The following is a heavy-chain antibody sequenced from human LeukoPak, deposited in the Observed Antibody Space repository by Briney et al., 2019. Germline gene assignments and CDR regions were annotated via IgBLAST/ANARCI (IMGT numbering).Heavy chain of an antibody. CDR2: IQSKTDGETT. Sequence: GGSLRLSCVDSGFTFTNAWMSWVRQAPGKGLEWIGHIQSKTDGETTNYAEPVRGRFTISRDDSKSAVYLQMNSLEIEDTAVYYCTTDLGTYYHGSQRLIPIDYWGQGTLVTVSS. J-gene: IGHJ4*02. D-gene: IGHD3-10*01. CDR3: TTDLGTYYHGSQRLIPIDY. CDR1: GFTFTNAW. V-gene: IGHV3-15*01.